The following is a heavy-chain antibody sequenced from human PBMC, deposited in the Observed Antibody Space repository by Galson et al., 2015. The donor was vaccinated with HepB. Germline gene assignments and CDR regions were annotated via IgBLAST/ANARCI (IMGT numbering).Heavy chain of an antibody. J-gene: IGHJ4*02. V-gene: IGHV1-3*01. CDR1: GYTFAKYA. Sequence: SVKVSCKGSGYTFAKYALHWVRQAPGQRLQWMGWINAGTGNTKYPQKFQGRAIITRDTSATTVYLDLSSLTSEDTAVYFCARTASWAFDFWGQGTLVTVSS. CDR2: INAGTGNT. CDR3: ARTASWAFDF. D-gene: IGHD2-2*01.